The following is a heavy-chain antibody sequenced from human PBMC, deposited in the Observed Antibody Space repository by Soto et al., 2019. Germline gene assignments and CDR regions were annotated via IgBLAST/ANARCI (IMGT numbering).Heavy chain of an antibody. CDR1: GGSFSGYY. CDR2: INHSGST. CDR3: AKLMVFSNGRGMDV. J-gene: IGHJ6*02. V-gene: IGHV4-34*01. D-gene: IGHD2-8*01. Sequence: SETLSLTCAVYGGSFSGYYWSWIRQPPGKGLEWIGEINHSGSTNYNPSLKSRVTISVDTSKNQFSLKLSSVTAADTAVYYCAKLMVFSNGRGMDVWRQGTTVT.